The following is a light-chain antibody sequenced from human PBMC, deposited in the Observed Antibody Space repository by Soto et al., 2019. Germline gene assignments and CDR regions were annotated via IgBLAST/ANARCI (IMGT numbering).Light chain of an antibody. CDR2: DAS. CDR1: QGVSSN. CDR3: QQYNNWPLT. V-gene: IGKV3-15*01. Sequence: EIVMTQSPVTLSVSPGERATLSCRASQGVSSNLAWYQQKPGQAPRLLIYDASTRATGIPARFSGTGSGTEFTLTISSLQSEDFAVYYCQQYNNWPLTFGGGTKVEIK. J-gene: IGKJ4*01.